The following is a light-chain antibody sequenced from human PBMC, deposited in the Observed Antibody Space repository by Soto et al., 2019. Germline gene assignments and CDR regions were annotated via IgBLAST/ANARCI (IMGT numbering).Light chain of an antibody. CDR3: QQRSNWPPLT. CDR2: DAS. V-gene: IGKV3-11*01. J-gene: IGKJ4*01. CDR1: QSVSSY. Sequence: EIVLTQSPATLSLSPGERATLSCRASQSVSSYLAWYQQKPGQAPRLLIYDASNRATGIPARFSGSGSGTDFTLTIISLEPEDFAVYYCQQRSNWPPLTFGGGTNVEIK.